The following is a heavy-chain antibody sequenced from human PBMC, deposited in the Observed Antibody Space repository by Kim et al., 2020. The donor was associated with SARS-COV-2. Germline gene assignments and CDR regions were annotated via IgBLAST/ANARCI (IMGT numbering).Heavy chain of an antibody. Sequence: GESLKISCKGSGYSFTSYWIGWVRQMPGKGLEWMGIIYPGDSDTRYSPSFQGQVTISADKSISTAYLQWSSLKASDTAMYYCAREDRTYGSGDSSYYYYYGMDVWGQGTTVTVSS. CDR3: AREDRTYGSGDSSYYYYYGMDV. J-gene: IGHJ6*02. D-gene: IGHD3-10*01. CDR1: GYSFTSYW. CDR2: IYPGDSDT. V-gene: IGHV5-51*01.